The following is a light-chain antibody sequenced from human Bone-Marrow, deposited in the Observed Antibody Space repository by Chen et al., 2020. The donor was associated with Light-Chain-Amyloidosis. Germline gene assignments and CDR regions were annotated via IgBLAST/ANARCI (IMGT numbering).Light chain of an antibody. CDR3: QSYQGSSQGV. CDR2: EDD. V-gene: IGLV6-57*01. J-gene: IGLJ3*02. CDR1: SGSIATNY. Sequence: NVMLTHPPCVSESPGKTVISSCTRSSGSIATNYVQWYQQRPGSSPTTVICEDDQRPSGVPDRFSGSIDRSSNSASLTISGLKSEDEADYYCQSYQGSSQGVFGGGTKLTVL.